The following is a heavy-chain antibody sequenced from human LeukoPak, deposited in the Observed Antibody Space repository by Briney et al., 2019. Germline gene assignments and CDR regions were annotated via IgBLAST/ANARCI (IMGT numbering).Heavy chain of an antibody. V-gene: IGHV1-18*01. CDR1: GYTFTIYG. CDR3: ARAPYYYGSGSYRFLGYFDY. Sequence: ASVTVSFKAPGYTFTIYGISWVRQAPGQGLEWMGWISAYNGNTNYAQKLQGRVTITTDTSTSTAYMELRSLRSDDTAVYYCARAPYYYGSGSYRFLGYFDYWGQGTLVTVSS. D-gene: IGHD3-10*01. CDR2: ISAYNGNT. J-gene: IGHJ4*02.